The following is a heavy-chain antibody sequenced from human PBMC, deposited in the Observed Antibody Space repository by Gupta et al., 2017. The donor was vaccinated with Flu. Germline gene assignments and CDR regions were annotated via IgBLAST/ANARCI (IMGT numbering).Heavy chain of an antibody. D-gene: IGHD2-2*01. Sequence: QVQLVESGGGLVKPGGSLRLSCAASGFTLSAYYMSWIRQAPGKGLEWVSYISSSSSYTNYADSVKGRFTISRDNAKNSLYLQMNSLRAEDTAVYYCARDLPDLYHYYYYGIDVWGQGTTVTVSS. CDR3: ARDLPDLYHYYYYGIDV. J-gene: IGHJ6*02. CDR1: GFTLSAYY. CDR2: ISSSSSYT. V-gene: IGHV3-11*05.